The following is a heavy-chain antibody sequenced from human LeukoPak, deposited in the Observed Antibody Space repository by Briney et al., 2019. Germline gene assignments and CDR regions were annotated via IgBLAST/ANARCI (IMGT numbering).Heavy chain of an antibody. CDR3: AREEGSGWFDY. V-gene: IGHV4-61*01. J-gene: IGHJ4*02. CDR1: GGSVSSGSYY. Sequence: SETLSLTCTVSGGSVSSGSYYWNWLRQPPGKGLEWIGHIYYSGSTNYNPSLKSRVTISVDSSKNQFSLNLTSVTAADTAVYFCAREEGSGWFDYWGQGTLVTLSS. CDR2: IYYSGST. D-gene: IGHD6-19*01.